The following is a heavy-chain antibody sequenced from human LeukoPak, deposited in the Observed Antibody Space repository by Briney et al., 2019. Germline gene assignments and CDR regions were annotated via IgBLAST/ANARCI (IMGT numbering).Heavy chain of an antibody. Sequence: GASVKVSCKASGYTFTSYAISWVRQAPGQGLEWMGGIIPIFGTANYAQKFQGRVTITADKSTSTAYMEVSSLRSEDTAVYYCAGGRPRGYCSGGSCYHNFDYWGQGTLVTVSS. CDR2: IIPIFGTA. V-gene: IGHV1-69*06. J-gene: IGHJ4*02. D-gene: IGHD2-15*01. CDR3: AGGRPRGYCSGGSCYHNFDY. CDR1: GYTFTSYA.